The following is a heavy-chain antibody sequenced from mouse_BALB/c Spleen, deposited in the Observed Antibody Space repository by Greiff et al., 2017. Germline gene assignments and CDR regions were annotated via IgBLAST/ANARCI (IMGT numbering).Heavy chain of an antibody. CDR3: ARDRGYDGGDAMDY. J-gene: IGHJ4*01. D-gene: IGHD2-2*01. Sequence: VQGVESGPGLVAPSQSLSITCTVSGFSLTGYGVNWVRQPPGKGLEWLGMIWGDGSTDYNSALKSRLSISKDNSKSQVFLKMNSLQTDDTARYYCARDRGYDGGDAMDYWGQGTSVTVSS. V-gene: IGHV2-6-7*01. CDR1: GFSLTGYG. CDR2: IWGDGST.